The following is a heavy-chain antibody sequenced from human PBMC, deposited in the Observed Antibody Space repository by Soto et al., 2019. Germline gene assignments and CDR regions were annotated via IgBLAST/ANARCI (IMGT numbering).Heavy chain of an antibody. CDR1: GFTFSSYG. CDR3: AKSGYLITVGGVIGNFDY. Sequence: QVQLVESGGGVVQPGRSLRLSCAASGFTFSSYGMHWVRQAPGKGLEWVAVISYDGSNKYYADSVKGRFTITRDNSKNTLYLQMNSLRAEDTAVYYCAKSGYLITVGGVIGNFDYWGQGTLVTVSA. V-gene: IGHV3-30*18. CDR2: ISYDGSNK. J-gene: IGHJ4*02. D-gene: IGHD3-16*02.